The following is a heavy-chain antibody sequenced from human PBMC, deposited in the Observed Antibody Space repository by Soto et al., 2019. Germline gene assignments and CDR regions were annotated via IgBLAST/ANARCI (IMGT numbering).Heavy chain of an antibody. V-gene: IGHV3-15*01. J-gene: IGHJ3*02. CDR1: GFTFSNAW. CDR2: IKSKTDGGTT. Sequence: EVQLVESGGGLVKPGGSLRLSCAASGFTFSNAWMSWVRQAPGKGLEWVGRIKSKTDGGTTDYAAPVKGRFTISRDDSKNTLYLQMNSLKTEDTSVYYCTTDPHFLRIAFDIWGQGTMVTFSS. CDR3: TTDPHFLRIAFDI.